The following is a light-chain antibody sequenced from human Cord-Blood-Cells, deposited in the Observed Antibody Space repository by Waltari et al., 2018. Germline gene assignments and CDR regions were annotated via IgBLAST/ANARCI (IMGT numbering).Light chain of an antibody. CDR3: QQSYSTPPFT. CDR2: AAS. V-gene: IGKV1-39*01. CDR1: QSISSY. J-gene: IGKJ3*01. Sequence: DIQMTQSPSSLSASVGDRVTITCRASQSISSYLNWYQQKPGKAPKLLIYAASSLQSGVPSSFSGSGSGTDFTLTISSLQPEDFATYYCQQSYSTPPFTFGPGTKVDSK.